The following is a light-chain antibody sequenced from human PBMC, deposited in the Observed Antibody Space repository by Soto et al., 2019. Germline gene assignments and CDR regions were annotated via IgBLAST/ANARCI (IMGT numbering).Light chain of an antibody. CDR2: GAS. V-gene: IGKV3-20*01. J-gene: IGKJ1*01. CDR3: QQYGRTSWT. Sequence: EIVLTQSPGTLSLSPEEGATLSCRASQSVSTNFFAWYQQKPGQAPRLLIYGASTRATGIPDRFSGSGFGTDFTLTISRLEPEDFAVYYCQQYGRTSWTFGQGTKV. CDR1: QSVSTNF.